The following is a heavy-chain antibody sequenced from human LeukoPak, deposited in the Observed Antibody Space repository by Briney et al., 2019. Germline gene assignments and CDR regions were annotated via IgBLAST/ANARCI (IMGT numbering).Heavy chain of an antibody. CDR3: ARAIVVRGVYYYYMDV. D-gene: IGHD3-10*01. J-gene: IGHJ6*03. CDR2: MNPNRGNT. V-gene: IGHV1-8*01. CDR1: GYTFTSYD. Sequence: ASVKVSCKASGYTFTSYDINWVRQATGQGLEWVGWMNPNRGNTGYAQKFQGRVTMTRTTSISTAYMELSSLRSEDTAVYYCARAIVVRGVYYYYMDVWGKGTTVTISS.